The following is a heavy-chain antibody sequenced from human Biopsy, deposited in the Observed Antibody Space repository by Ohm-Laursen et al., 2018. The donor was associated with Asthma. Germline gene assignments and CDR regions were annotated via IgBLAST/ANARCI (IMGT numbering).Heavy chain of an antibody. CDR3: AKSADYYDSTDYLDF. J-gene: IGHJ4*01. Sequence: SLRLSCSAFGFSFDDCAMHWVRQAPGKGLEWVSSISWNSGNINYADSVKGRFTISRDNAKNSLYLQMQSLRPEDTAFYYCAKSADYYDSTDYLDFWGRGTLVTVSS. CDR2: ISWNSGNI. D-gene: IGHD3-22*01. CDR1: GFSFDDCA. V-gene: IGHV3-9*01.